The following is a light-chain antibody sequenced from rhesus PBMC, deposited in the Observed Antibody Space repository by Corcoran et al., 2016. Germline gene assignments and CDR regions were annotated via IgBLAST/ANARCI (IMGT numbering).Light chain of an antibody. CDR1: QNIYSN. CDR3: QHYYDNPYS. J-gene: IGKJ2*01. Sequence: DIQMTQSPSALSASVGDRVTISCRASQNIYSNVAWYQQKPGKAPKLLIYAASRLHTGIPPRVSGSGSGTDFTLTLSSLQPDDSAAYYCQHYYDNPYSFGQGTKVEIK. V-gene: IGKV1S12*01. CDR2: AAS.